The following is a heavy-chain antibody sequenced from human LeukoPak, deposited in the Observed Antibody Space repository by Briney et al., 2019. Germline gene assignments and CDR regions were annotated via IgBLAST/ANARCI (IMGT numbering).Heavy chain of an antibody. J-gene: IGHJ5*02. V-gene: IGHV1-8*03. CDR1: GYTFTSYD. CDR2: MNPNSGNT. Sequence: GASVKVSCKASGYTFTSYDINWVRQATGQGLEWMGWMNPNSGNTGYAQKFQGRVTITRNTSISTAYMELSSLRSEDTAVYYCARESGELLSGDWFDPWGQGTLVTVSS. D-gene: IGHD3-10*01. CDR3: ARESGELLSGDWFDP.